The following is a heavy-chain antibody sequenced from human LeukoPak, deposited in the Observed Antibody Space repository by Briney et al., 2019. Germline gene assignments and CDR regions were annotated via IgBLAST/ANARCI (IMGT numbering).Heavy chain of an antibody. CDR2: ISYDGSNK. J-gene: IGHJ4*02. V-gene: IGHV3-30*18. D-gene: IGHD6-19*01. Sequence: PGRSQRLSCAASGFTFSSYGMHWVRQAPGKGLEWVAVISYDGSNKYYADSVKGRFTISRDNSKNTLYLQMNSLRAEDTAVYYCAKDPYSSGWYVRPYYFDYWGQGTLVTVSS. CDR3: AKDPYSSGWYVRPYYFDY. CDR1: GFTFSSYG.